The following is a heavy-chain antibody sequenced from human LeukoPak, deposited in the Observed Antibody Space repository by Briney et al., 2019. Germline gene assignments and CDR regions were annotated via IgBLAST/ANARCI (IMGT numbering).Heavy chain of an antibody. J-gene: IGHJ4*02. CDR3: ARVSVAVAGDYFDY. D-gene: IGHD6-19*01. CDR2: IYYSGNT. CDR1: GGSFSSGTYY. Sequence: PSETLSLTCTVSGGSFSSGTYYWSWIRQPPGKGLEWIGYIYYSGNTNYNPSLKSRVTISVDTSKNQFSLRLSSVTAADTAVYYCARVSVAVAGDYFDYWGQGTLVTVSP. V-gene: IGHV4-61*01.